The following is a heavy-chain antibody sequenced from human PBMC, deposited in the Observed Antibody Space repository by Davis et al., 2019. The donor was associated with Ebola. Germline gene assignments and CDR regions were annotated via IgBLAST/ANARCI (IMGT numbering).Heavy chain of an antibody. D-gene: IGHD1-26*01. V-gene: IGHV3-74*01. CDR1: GFTFSSYW. Sequence: GESLKISCAASGFTFSSYWMHWVRQAPGKGLVWVLRINSDGSSTTYADSVKGRFTISRDNVKNTLYLQMNSLRAEDTAVYYCANKKGGGDSWGQGTLVTVSS. CDR2: INSDGSST. CDR3: ANKKGGGDS. J-gene: IGHJ4*02.